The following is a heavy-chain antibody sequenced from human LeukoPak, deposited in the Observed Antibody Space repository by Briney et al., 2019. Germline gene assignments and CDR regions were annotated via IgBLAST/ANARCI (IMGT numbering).Heavy chain of an antibody. CDR1: GGTFSSYA. Sequence: SVKVSCKASGGTFSSYAISWVRQAPGQGLEWMGGIIPIFGTANYAQKFQGRVTITADGSTSTAYMELSSLRSEDTAVYYCASPKKYYYDSSGYYYVPFDYWGQGTLVTVSS. V-gene: IGHV1-69*01. J-gene: IGHJ4*02. D-gene: IGHD3-22*01. CDR3: ASPKKYYYDSSGYYYVPFDY. CDR2: IIPIFGTA.